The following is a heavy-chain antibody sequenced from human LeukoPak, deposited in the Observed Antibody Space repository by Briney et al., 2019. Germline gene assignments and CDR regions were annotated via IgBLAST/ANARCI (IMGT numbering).Heavy chain of an antibody. V-gene: IGHV4-30-2*01. CDR1: GGSISSGGYS. D-gene: IGHD3-9*01. Sequence: SQTLSLTCAVSGGSISSGGYSWSWIRQPPGKGLEWIGYIYQSGSTYYNPSLKSRVTISVDRSKKQFSLKLSSVTAADTAVYYCARVNYDILTGQGGWFDPWGQGTLVTVSS. J-gene: IGHJ5*02. CDR3: ARVNYDILTGQGGWFDP. CDR2: IYQSGST.